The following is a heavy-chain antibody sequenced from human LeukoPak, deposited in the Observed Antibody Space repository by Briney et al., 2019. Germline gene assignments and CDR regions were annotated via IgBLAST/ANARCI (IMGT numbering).Heavy chain of an antibody. CDR3: ASRNGDYDY. D-gene: IGHD4-17*01. V-gene: IGHV3-23*01. CDR1: GFTFSSYA. Sequence: GGSLRLSCAASGFTFSSYAMSWVRQAPGKGLEWVSAISGSGGSTYYADSVKGRFTISTDNYTLYLQMNSLRAEDTAVYYCASRNGDYDYWGQGTLVTVSS. CDR2: ISGSGGST. J-gene: IGHJ4*02.